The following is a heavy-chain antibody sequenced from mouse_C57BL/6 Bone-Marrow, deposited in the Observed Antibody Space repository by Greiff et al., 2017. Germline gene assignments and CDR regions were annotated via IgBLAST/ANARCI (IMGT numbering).Heavy chain of an antibody. J-gene: IGHJ4*01. CDR3: SREDNRRMDY. Sequence: VQLQQSGAELARPGASVKLSCKASGYTFTSYGLSWVKQRTGQGLEWIGEIDPSSGNTNYNEKFKGKATLTADTSSSTAYMELRSLTSEDSAVYFCSREDNRRMDYWGQGTSVTVSS. V-gene: IGHV1-81*01. CDR1: GYTFTSYG. CDR2: IDPSSGNT. D-gene: IGHD1-3*01.